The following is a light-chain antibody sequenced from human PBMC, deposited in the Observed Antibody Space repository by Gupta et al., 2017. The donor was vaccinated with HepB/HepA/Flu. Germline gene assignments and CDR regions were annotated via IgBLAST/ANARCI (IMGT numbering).Light chain of an antibody. CDR3: MQSLQTPAT. CDR2: LGS. CDR1: QSLLHSNGYNY. Sequence: DIVMTQSPLSLPVTPGEPASISCRSSQSLLHSNGYNYLDWYLQKPGQSPQLLIYLGSNRASGVPDRFSGSGSGTAFTLKIIRVEAEDVGVYYCMQSLQTPATFGQGTRLEIK. J-gene: IGKJ5*01. V-gene: IGKV2-28*01.